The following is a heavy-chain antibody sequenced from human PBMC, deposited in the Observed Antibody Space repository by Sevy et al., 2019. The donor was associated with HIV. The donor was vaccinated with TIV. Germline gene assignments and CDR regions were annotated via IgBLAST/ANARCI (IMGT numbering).Heavy chain of an antibody. CDR3: ARGSHSYGYYYDY. D-gene: IGHD5-18*01. CDR2: IWYDGSNK. Sequence: GGSLRLSCTASGFTFGSYGMHWVRQAPGKGLEWVAVIWYDGSNKYYADSVKGRFTISRDNSKNTLYLQMNSLRAEDTAVYYCARGSHSYGYYYDYWGQGTLVTVSS. V-gene: IGHV3-33*01. CDR1: GFTFGSYG. J-gene: IGHJ4*02.